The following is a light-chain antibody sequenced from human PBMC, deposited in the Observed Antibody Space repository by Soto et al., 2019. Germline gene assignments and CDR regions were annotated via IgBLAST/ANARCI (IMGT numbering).Light chain of an antibody. CDR3: LHLNSYSPDT. CDR2: AAS. V-gene: IGKV1-9*01. J-gene: IGKJ3*01. Sequence: DIQLTQSPSFLSASVGDRVTITCRASQGISSYLAWYQQKPGKAPKLLIFAASTLQNGVPSRFSGSGSGTEFTLPISSLQPEDFATYYCLHLNSYSPDTFGPGTNVDIK. CDR1: QGISSY.